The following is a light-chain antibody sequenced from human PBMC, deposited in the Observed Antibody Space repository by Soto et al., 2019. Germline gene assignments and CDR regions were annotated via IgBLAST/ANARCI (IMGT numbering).Light chain of an antibody. J-gene: IGKJ5*01. CDR1: QTIDSW. V-gene: IGKV1-5*03. Sequence: DIQMTQSPSTLSASVGDRVTITCRASQTIDSWLAWYQQRPGKPPNLLIYKASTLASGVPSRFSGSGSGTEFTLTINSLQPEDFATYYCQQAYNFPLTFGQGTRLEIK. CDR3: QQAYNFPLT. CDR2: KAS.